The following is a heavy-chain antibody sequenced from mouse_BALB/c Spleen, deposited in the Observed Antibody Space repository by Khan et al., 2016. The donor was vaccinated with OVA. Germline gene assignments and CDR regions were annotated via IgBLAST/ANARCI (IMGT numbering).Heavy chain of an antibody. CDR3: ARDYGSSYLFFDY. CDR1: GYSITSDYA. Sequence: EVQLQESGPGLVKPSQSLSLTCTVAGYSITSDYAWNWIRQFPGNKLEWMAYITYSGNTGYNPSLKGRISITRDTSKNQFFLQLNSVTTEDTATYACARDYGSSYLFFDYWGRGTTLTVSS. J-gene: IGHJ2*01. D-gene: IGHD1-1*01. CDR2: ITYSGNT. V-gene: IGHV3-2*02.